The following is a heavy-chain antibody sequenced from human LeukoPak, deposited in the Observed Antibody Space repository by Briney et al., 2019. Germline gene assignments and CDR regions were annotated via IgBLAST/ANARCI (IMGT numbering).Heavy chain of an antibody. CDR3: VRRGGSDGWGAFDI. J-gene: IGHJ3*02. D-gene: IGHD5-24*01. CDR2: ISNNGGYA. Sequence: GGSLRLSCAASGFTFSSSAMSWVRQAPGKGLEWVSAISNNGGYAYYADSVQGRFTISRDNSKSTLCLQMNSLRAEDTAIYYCVRRGGSDGWGAFDIWGQGTVVTVSS. V-gene: IGHV3-23*01. CDR1: GFTFSSSA.